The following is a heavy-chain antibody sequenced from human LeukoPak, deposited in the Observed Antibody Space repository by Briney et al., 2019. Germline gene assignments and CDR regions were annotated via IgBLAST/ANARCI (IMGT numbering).Heavy chain of an antibody. V-gene: IGHV1-2*02. J-gene: IGHJ6*03. CDR2: INPNSGGT. D-gene: IGHD3-10*01. Sequence: ASVKVSCKASGYTFTGYYTHWVRQAPGQGLEWMGWINPNSGGTNYAQKFQGRVTMTRDTSISTAYMELSRLRSDDTAVYYCAGSGSTYYYYYMDVWGKGTTVTVSS. CDR1: GYTFTGYY. CDR3: AGSGSTYYYYYMDV.